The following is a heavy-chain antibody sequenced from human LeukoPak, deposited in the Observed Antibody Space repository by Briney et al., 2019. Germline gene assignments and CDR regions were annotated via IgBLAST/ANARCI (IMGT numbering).Heavy chain of an antibody. V-gene: IGHV3-74*01. CDR3: AKSRTPSETQVLRFLEWLLPFDY. D-gene: IGHD3-3*01. J-gene: IGHJ4*02. CDR2: INSDGSST. Sequence: GGSLRLSCAASGFAFSSYWIHWVRQAPGKGLMWVSRINSDGSSTTYADSVKGRFTISRDNSKNTLYLQMNSLRAEDTAVYYCAKSRTPSETQVLRFLEWLLPFDYWGQGTLVTVSS. CDR1: GFAFSSYW.